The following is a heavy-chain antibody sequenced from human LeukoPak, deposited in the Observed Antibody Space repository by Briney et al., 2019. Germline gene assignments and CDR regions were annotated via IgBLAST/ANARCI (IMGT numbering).Heavy chain of an antibody. Sequence: ASVKVSCKASGYTFTSYGISWVRQAPGQGLEWMGWISGYTVKTNSAQILQGRVTMTTDTSTSTAYMELRSLRSDDTAVYYCARDPGVSGGPYYFDYWGQGTLVSVSS. CDR1: GYTFTSYG. CDR2: ISGYTVKT. CDR3: ARDPGVSGGPYYFDY. D-gene: IGHD4-23*01. V-gene: IGHV1-18*01. J-gene: IGHJ4*02.